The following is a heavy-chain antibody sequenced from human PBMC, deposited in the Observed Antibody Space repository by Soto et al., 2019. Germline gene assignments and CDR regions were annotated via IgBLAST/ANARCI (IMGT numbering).Heavy chain of an antibody. CDR1: GYTFTGYY. D-gene: IGHD3-3*01. Sequence: ASVKVSCKASGYTFTGYYMHWVRQAPGQGLEWMGWINPNSGGTNYAQKFQGWVTMTRDTSISTAYMELSRLRSDDTAVYYCARELTEDYDFWSGYPQRYYGMDVWGQGTTVTV. CDR2: INPNSGGT. V-gene: IGHV1-2*04. J-gene: IGHJ6*02. CDR3: ARELTEDYDFWSGYPQRYYGMDV.